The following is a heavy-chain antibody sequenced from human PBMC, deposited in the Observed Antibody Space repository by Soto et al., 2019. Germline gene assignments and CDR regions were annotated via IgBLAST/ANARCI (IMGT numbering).Heavy chain of an antibody. Sequence: QLQLQESGSGLVKPSETLSLTCTVSGVSISSSNYYWGWIRQPPGKGLEWIGAVYYSGSTYYNPSLKSRVTLSVDTSKNQFSLKLSSVTAADTAVYYCARHMPNSDAWYYYGMDVWGQGTTVTVSS. J-gene: IGHJ6*02. CDR2: VYYSGST. CDR3: ARHMPNSDAWYYYGMDV. V-gene: IGHV4-39*01. D-gene: IGHD1-26*01. CDR1: GVSISSSNYY.